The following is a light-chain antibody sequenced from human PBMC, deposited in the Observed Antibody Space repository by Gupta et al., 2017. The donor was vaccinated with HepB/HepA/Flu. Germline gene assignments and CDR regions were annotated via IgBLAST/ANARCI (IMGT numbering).Light chain of an antibody. CDR2: RNN. Sequence: QSVLTQPPSASGTSGHSVTISCSGSSSNIGSNYVYWYQQLPGTAPKLLIYRNNQRPSGVPDRFSGSKSGTSASLAISGLRSEDEADYYCAAWDDSLSGLVFGGGTKLTVL. V-gene: IGLV1-47*01. CDR1: SSNIGSNY. CDR3: AAWDDSLSGLV. J-gene: IGLJ3*02.